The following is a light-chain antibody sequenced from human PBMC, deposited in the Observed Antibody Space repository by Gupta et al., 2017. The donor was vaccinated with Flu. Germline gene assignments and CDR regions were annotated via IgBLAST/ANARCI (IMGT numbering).Light chain of an antibody. J-gene: IGLJ1*01. CDR1: TFNIGNNY. Sequence: QSVLTQPPSTSGTPGQRVTISCSGTTFNIGNNYVYWFQQLPGAAPRLLIYRVNERHSGVPDRFSASKSATSGSLAISGLRSEDEGDYFCGAWDTSLNSGVFGTGTTLTVL. CDR2: RVN. V-gene: IGLV1-47*01. CDR3: GAWDTSLNSGV.